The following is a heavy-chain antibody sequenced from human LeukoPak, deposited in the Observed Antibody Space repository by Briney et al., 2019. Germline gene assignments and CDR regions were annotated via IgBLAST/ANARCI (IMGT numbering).Heavy chain of an antibody. Sequence: GESLKISCKGSGYSFSNYWIGWVRQMPGRGLELMGIIYPGDSDTRYSPSFQGQVTISADKSISTAYLQWSSLKASDTAIYFCARHILPIAVAEQGYFDYWGQGTLVTVSS. D-gene: IGHD6-19*01. CDR3: ARHILPIAVAEQGYFDY. V-gene: IGHV5-51*01. CDR1: GYSFSNYW. CDR2: IYPGDSDT. J-gene: IGHJ4*02.